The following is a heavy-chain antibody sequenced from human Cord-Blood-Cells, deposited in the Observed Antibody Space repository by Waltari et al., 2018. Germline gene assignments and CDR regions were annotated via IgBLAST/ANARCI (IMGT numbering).Heavy chain of an antibody. CDR2: IYYSGST. J-gene: IGHJ3*02. CDR1: GGSISSYY. CDR3: ARGRGRGWNAFDI. V-gene: IGHV4-59*01. D-gene: IGHD1-1*01. Sequence: QVQLQESGPGLVKPSETLSLTCTVSGGSISSYYWSWIRQPPGKGLEWIGYIYYSGSTIYNPSLKSRVTISVDTSKNQFSLKLSSVTAADTAVYYCARGRGRGWNAFDIWGQGTMVTVSS.